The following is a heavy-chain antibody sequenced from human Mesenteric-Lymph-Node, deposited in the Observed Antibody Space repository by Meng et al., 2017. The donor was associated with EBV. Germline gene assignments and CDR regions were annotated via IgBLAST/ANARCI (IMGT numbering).Heavy chain of an antibody. Sequence: QGQLVQSGAEVKRPGASVKVSCKASGYTFTGYGISWVRQAPGQGLDWMGWISGHNGNTNYAQKFQGRVTLTTDTSTSTAYMELRSLRSDDTAVYYCVRDGDGIVPSINFDYWGQGTLVTVSS. D-gene: IGHD5-12*01. CDR2: ISGHNGNT. CDR1: GYTFTGYG. J-gene: IGHJ4*02. V-gene: IGHV1-18*01. CDR3: VRDGDGIVPSINFDY.